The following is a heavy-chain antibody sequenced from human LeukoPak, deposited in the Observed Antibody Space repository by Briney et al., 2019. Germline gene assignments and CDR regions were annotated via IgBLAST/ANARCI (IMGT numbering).Heavy chain of an antibody. CDR1: GGSISSYY. CDR2: IYYSGST. D-gene: IGHD6-19*01. Sequence: PSETLSLTCTVSGGSISSYYWSWIRQPPGKGLEWIGYIYYSGSTNYNPSLKSRVTISVDTSKNQFSLKLSSVTAADTAVYYCARIAVAAYDAFDIWGQGTMVTVSS. J-gene: IGHJ3*02. V-gene: IGHV4-59*01. CDR3: ARIAVAAYDAFDI.